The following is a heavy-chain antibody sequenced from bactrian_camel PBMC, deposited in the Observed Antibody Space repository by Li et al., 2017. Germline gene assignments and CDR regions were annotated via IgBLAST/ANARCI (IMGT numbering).Heavy chain of an antibody. D-gene: IGHD4*01. CDR3: ANSRERYSDYVHVY. J-gene: IGHJ4*01. Sequence: VQLVESGGGLVQPGGSLRLSCGASGFRGFSLYRMAWVRQAPGEGLNWVTTISKDSLSTYYTDSVKGRFTISRDNAKNTLYLHLNSLKTEDTAMYYCANSRERYSDYVHVYWGQGTQVTVS. CDR1: GFRGFSLYR. V-gene: IGHV3S1*01. CDR2: ISKDSLST.